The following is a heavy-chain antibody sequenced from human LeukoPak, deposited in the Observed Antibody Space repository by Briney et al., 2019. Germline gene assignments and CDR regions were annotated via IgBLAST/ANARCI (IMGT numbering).Heavy chain of an antibody. D-gene: IGHD5-12*01. Sequence: SETLSLTCTVSGGSISSGSYYWSWIRQPAGKGLEWIGRIYTSGSTNYNPSLKSRVTMSVDTSKNQFSLKLSSVTAADTAVYYCARSGYSGYDGLDYWGQGTLVTVSS. V-gene: IGHV4-61*02. CDR2: IYTSGST. CDR3: ARSGYSGYDGLDY. J-gene: IGHJ4*02. CDR1: GGSISSGSYY.